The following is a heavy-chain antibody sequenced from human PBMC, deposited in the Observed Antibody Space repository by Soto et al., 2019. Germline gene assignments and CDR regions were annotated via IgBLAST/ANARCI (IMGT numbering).Heavy chain of an antibody. Sequence: PGGSLRLSCAASGFTFSSYAMSWVRQAPGKGLEWVSAISGSGGSTYYADSVKGRFTISRDNSKNTLYLQMNSLRAEDTAVYYCAKDLYSSSWSYNWFDPWGQGTLVTVSS. J-gene: IGHJ5*02. CDR3: AKDLYSSSWSYNWFDP. CDR2: ISGSGGST. V-gene: IGHV3-23*01. D-gene: IGHD6-13*01. CDR1: GFTFSSYA.